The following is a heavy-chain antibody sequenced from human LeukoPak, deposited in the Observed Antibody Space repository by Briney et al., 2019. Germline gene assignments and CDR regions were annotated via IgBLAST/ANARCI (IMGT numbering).Heavy chain of an antibody. J-gene: IGHJ4*02. D-gene: IGHD4-17*01. Sequence: ETLSLTCAVYGGSFSDYYWAWIRQSPGKGLEWVSAISGSGGSTYYADSVKGRFTISRDNSKNTLYLQMNSLRAEDTAVYYCAKDQRAYGDYVPFDYWGQGTLVTVSS. V-gene: IGHV3-23*01. CDR3: AKDQRAYGDYVPFDY. CDR1: GGSFSDYY. CDR2: ISGSGGST.